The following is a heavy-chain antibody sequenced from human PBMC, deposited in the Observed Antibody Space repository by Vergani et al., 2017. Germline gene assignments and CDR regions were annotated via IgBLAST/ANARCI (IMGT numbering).Heavy chain of an antibody. V-gene: IGHV3-30-3*01. CDR1: GFTFSSYA. CDR3: ENTVMDTAMVTIRGIKERGYYYYYGMDV. J-gene: IGHJ6*02. CDR2: ISYDGSNK. Sequence: QVQLVESGGGVVQPGRSLRLSCAASGFTFSSYAMHWVRQAPGKGLEWVAVISYDGSNKYYADSVKGRFTISRDNSKNTLYLQMNSLRAEDTAVYYCENTVMDTAMVTIRGIKERGYYYYYGMDVWGQGP. D-gene: IGHD5-18*01.